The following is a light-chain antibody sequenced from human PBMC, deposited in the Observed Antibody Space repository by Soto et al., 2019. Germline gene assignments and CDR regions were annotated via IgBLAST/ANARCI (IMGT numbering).Light chain of an antibody. Sequence: QSALTQPASVSGSPGQSITISCTGTSSDVGGYNYVSWYQQHPGKAPKLMIYEVSNRPSGVSNRFSGSKSGNTASLTISGLQSEDEADYYCSSYTSSSTFFFGTGTKVTGL. CDR3: SSYTSSSTFF. V-gene: IGLV2-14*01. CDR2: EVS. CDR1: SSDVGGYNY. J-gene: IGLJ1*01.